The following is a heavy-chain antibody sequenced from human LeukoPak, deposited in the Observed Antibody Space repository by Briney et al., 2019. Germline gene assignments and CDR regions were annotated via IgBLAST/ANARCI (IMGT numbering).Heavy chain of an antibody. D-gene: IGHD6-19*01. CDR2: INPNSGGT. J-gene: IGHJ4*02. CDR3: ARAIAVAGTGGY. Sequence: ASVKVSCKASGYTFTGYYMHWVRQAPGQGLEWMGWINPNSGGTNYAQKFQGRVTMTRDTSISTAYMELSRLRSDDTAAYYCARAIAVAGTGGYWGQGTLVTVSS. CDR1: GYTFTGYY. V-gene: IGHV1-2*02.